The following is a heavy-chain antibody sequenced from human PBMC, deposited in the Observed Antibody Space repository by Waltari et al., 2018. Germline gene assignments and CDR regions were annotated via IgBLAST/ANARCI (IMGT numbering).Heavy chain of an antibody. D-gene: IGHD1-1*01. Sequence: TFSSYAISWVRQAPGQGLEWMGGIIPIFGTANYAQKFQGRVTITADESTSTAYMELSSLRSEDTAVYYCARGGNWNLNLYYFDYWGQGTLVTVSS. J-gene: IGHJ4*02. CDR3: ARGGNWNLNLYYFDY. V-gene: IGHV1-69*01. CDR1: TFSSYA. CDR2: IIPIFGTA.